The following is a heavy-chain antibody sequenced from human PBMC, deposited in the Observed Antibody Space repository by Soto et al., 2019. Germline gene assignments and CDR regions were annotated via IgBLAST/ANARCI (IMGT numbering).Heavy chain of an antibody. Sequence: QVQLQESGPGLVKPSQTLSLTCTVSGGSISSGGSYWSWIRQHPGKGLEWIGYIYYRGSTYYNPSPNSRVTISVDTSKNQFSLKLSSVTAADTAVYYCASTGITLLPIYGMDVWVQGTTVTVSS. CDR1: GGSISSGGSY. J-gene: IGHJ6*02. V-gene: IGHV4-31*03. CDR3: ASTGITLLPIYGMDV. D-gene: IGHD3-22*01. CDR2: IYYRGST.